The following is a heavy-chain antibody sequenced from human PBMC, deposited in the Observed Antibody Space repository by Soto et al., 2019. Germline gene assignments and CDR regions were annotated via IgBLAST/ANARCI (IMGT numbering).Heavy chain of an antibody. CDR2: IIAIFGTA. CDR1: VGTFSSYA. V-gene: IGHV1-69*13. D-gene: IGHD3-10*01. CDR3: ARFTPRYYGPLDY. J-gene: IGHJ4*02. Sequence: SGKVSCKASVGTFSSYAISRLRQAPGQGLEWTGGIIAIFGTANYAQKFQGRVTITADESTSTAYMELSSLRSEDTAVYYCARFTPRYYGPLDYWGQGTLVTVSS.